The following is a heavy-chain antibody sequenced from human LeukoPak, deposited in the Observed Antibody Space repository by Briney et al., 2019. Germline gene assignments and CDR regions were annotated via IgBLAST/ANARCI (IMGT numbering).Heavy chain of an antibody. D-gene: IGHD2-2*01. CDR2: IYYSGST. Sequence: SETLSLTCTVSGGSISSSSYYWGWIRQPSGKGLEWIGSIYYSGSTYYNPSLKSRVTISVDTSKNQFSLKLSSVTAADTAVYYCARGSSRYFDYWGQGTLVTVSS. V-gene: IGHV4-39*07. J-gene: IGHJ4*02. CDR1: GGSISSSSYY. CDR3: ARGSSRYFDY.